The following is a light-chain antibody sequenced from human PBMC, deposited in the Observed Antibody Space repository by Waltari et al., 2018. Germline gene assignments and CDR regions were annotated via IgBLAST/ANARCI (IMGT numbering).Light chain of an antibody. Sequence: QTVVTQEPSLSVSPGGTVTLTCALSSGSISSTSYATWYQQTPGQSPRTLVYKATSLSSGVPDRCAGSILANKAALTITGARADDESDYYCSLYMGSGIWVFGGGTKLTVL. CDR1: SGSISSTSY. CDR2: KAT. V-gene: IGLV8-61*01. CDR3: SLYMGSGIWV. J-gene: IGLJ3*02.